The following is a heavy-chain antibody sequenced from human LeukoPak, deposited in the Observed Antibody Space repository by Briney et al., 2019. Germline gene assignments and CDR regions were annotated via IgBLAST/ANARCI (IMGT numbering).Heavy chain of an antibody. Sequence: RGGCLRLSCAASGFTFSSYAMSWARQARGKGLESVSAINGSGGSTYYADSVKGLLKPASQDSQNTLYLQMNRLRAEDTAVYYCAKSADSSGYYDGAYCYYGMDVWAQSTTVPVSS. CDR3: AKSADSSGYYDGAYCYYGMDV. V-gene: IGHV3-23*01. D-gene: IGHD3-22*01. J-gene: IGHJ6*01. CDR1: GFTFSSYA. CDR2: INGSGGST.